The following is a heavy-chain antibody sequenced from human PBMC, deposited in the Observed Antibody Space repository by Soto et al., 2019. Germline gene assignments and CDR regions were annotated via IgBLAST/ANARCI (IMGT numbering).Heavy chain of an antibody. CDR2: IYYSGST. Sequence: QLQLQESGPGLVKPSETLSLTCTVSGGSISSSSYYWGWIRQPPGKGLEWIGSIYYSGSTYYNPSLKSRVTISVDTSKNQFSLKLSSVTAADTAVYYCARLGTQGYYYYYYMDVWGKGTTVTVSS. CDR1: GGSISSSSYY. J-gene: IGHJ6*03. V-gene: IGHV4-39*01. D-gene: IGHD3-10*01. CDR3: ARLGTQGYYYYYYMDV.